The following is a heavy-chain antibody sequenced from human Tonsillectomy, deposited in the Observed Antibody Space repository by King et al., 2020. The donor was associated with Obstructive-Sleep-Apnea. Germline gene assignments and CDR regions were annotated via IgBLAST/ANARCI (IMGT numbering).Heavy chain of an antibody. J-gene: IGHJ4*02. D-gene: IGHD6-13*01. CDR2: IDWDDDK. CDR1: GFSLSTSGVC. Sequence: TLKESGPALVKPTQTLTLTCTFSGFSLSTSGVCVSWIRQPPGKALEWLARIDWDDDKYYSTSLKTRLTISKDTSKNQVVLTMTNMDPVDTATYYCARIKMDSSSWYFDYWGQGTLVTVSS. CDR3: ARIKMDSSSWYFDY. V-gene: IGHV2-70*11.